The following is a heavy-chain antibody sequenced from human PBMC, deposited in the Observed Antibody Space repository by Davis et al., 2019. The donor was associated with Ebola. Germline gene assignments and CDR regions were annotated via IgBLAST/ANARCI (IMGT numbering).Heavy chain of an antibody. CDR3: AVARFQVLGDWFAP. J-gene: IGHJ5*02. V-gene: IGHV1-24*01. D-gene: IGHD3-16*01. CDR1: GYTLTEVS. CDR2: FDPEEGET. Sequence: AASVKVSCKVPGYTLTEVSIHWVRQTPGKGLEWMGGFDPEEGETMYAQKFQGRVTVTEDTSTNTGYMELRSLRSEDTAVYYCAVARFQVLGDWFAPWGQGTLVTVSS.